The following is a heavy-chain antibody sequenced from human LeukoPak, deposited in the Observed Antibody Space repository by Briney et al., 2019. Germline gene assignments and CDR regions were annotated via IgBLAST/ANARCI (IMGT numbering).Heavy chain of an antibody. J-gene: IGHJ4*02. D-gene: IGHD6-13*01. CDR1: GFTFSSYG. V-gene: IGHV3-15*01. CDR3: TVIRGYINSWPLDY. Sequence: GGTLRLSCAASGFTFSSYGMSWVRQAPGKGLEWVGRIKSKTDGETTDYAAPVKGRFTISRDDSKNTLYLQMNSLKTEDTAVYYCTVIRGYINSWPLDYWGQGALVTVSS. CDR2: IKSKTDGETT.